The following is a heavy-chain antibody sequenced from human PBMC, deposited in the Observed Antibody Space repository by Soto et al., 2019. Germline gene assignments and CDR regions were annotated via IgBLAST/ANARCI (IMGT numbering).Heavy chain of an antibody. CDR1: GFTFSSYG. D-gene: IGHD3-10*01. Sequence: QVQLVESGGGVVQPGRSLRLSCAASGFTFSSYGMHWVRQAPGKGLEWVAVIWYDGSNKYYADSVKGRFTISRDNSKNTLYLKMNGLRAEDTAVYYCARGDHVLLWFWELFPSFDYWGQGTLVTVSS. CDR3: ARGDHVLLWFWELFPSFDY. J-gene: IGHJ4*02. V-gene: IGHV3-33*01. CDR2: IWYDGSNK.